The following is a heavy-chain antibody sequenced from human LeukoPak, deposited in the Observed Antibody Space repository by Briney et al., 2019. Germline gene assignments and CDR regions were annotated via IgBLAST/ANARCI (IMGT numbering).Heavy chain of an antibody. CDR2: IDPNNGDT. CDR3: ARRSRNGLDAFDI. J-gene: IGHJ3*02. CDR1: AYTFTGYY. Sequence: APVKVSCKASAYTFTGYYLHWVRQAPGQGPEWVGWIDPNNGDTEYAQEFQGRVTMTRVRSISTAYMELSRLTSDDTAVYYCARRSRNGLDAFDIWGQGTMVTVSS. D-gene: IGHD2-8*01. V-gene: IGHV1-2*02.